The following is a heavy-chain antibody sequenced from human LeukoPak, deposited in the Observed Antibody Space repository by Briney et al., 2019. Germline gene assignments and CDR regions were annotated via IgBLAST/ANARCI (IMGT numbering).Heavy chain of an antibody. Sequence: GESLKISCKGSGYSFTSYWITWVRQMPGKGVEWMGRIDPSDSYTNYSPSFQGHVTISADKSISSAYLQWSSLKASDTAMYYCARETYYYGSGSSGMDVWGQGTTVTVS. CDR1: GYSFTSYW. V-gene: IGHV5-10-1*01. CDR2: IDPSDSYT. CDR3: ARETYYYGSGSSGMDV. J-gene: IGHJ6*02. D-gene: IGHD3-10*01.